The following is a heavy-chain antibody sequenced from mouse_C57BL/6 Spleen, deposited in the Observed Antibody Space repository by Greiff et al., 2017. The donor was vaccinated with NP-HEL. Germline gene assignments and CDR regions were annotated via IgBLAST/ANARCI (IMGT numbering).Heavy chain of an antibody. D-gene: IGHD2-2*01. CDR1: GFTFSDYG. CDR3: ARGGLQYAMDY. Sequence: EVQLVESGGGLVKPGGSLKLSCAASGFTFSDYGMHWVRQAPEKGLEWVAYISSGSSTIYYADTVKGRFTISRDNAKNTLFLQMTSLRAEDTAMYYCARGGLQYAMDYWGQGTSVTVSS. J-gene: IGHJ4*01. CDR2: ISSGSSTI. V-gene: IGHV5-17*01.